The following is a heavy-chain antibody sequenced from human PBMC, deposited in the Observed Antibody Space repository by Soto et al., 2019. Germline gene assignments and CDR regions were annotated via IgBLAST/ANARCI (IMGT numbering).Heavy chain of an antibody. CDR3: ARDTPLGRSGWYHFDY. J-gene: IGHJ4*02. Sequence: SETLSLTCTVSGGSISSYYWSWIRQSPGRGLEWIGYIYYSGSTNYNTSLKSRISISVDTSKNQFSLKLTSVTAADTAVYYCARDTPLGRSGWYHFDYWGKGTLVTVSS. V-gene: IGHV4-59*01. CDR2: IYYSGST. CDR1: GGSISSYY. D-gene: IGHD6-19*01.